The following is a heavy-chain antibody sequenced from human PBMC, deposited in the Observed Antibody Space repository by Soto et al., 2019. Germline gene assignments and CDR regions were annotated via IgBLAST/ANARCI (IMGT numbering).Heavy chain of an antibody. CDR1: GYTFTTYW. J-gene: IGHJ3*02. V-gene: IGHV5-51*01. D-gene: IGHD6-19*01. Sequence: PGESLKISFKGSGYTFTTYWIGWVRQMPGKGLECMGIIYPGDSDTRYSPSFQGQVTISADKSISTAYLQWSSLKAPDTAMYYCARLAVGGKTYDAFEIWGQGTVVTVSS. CDR2: IYPGDSDT. CDR3: ARLAVGGKTYDAFEI.